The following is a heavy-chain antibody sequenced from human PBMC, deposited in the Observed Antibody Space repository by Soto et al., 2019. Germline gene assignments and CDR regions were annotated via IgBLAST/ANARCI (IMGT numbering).Heavy chain of an antibody. J-gene: IGHJ5*01. Sequence: QVQLQQWGAGLLKPSETLSLTCAVYGGSFSCYYWSWIRQPPGKGLEWIGEVNNSGITNYNPSLKSRVTLSVDTTKNQFSRQLSYVTAADTAVYYCARWWRGSDFGGHGNLVTVSS. V-gene: IGHV4-34*01. CDR3: ARWWRGSDF. CDR2: VNNSGIT. CDR1: GGSFSCYY. D-gene: IGHD1-26*01.